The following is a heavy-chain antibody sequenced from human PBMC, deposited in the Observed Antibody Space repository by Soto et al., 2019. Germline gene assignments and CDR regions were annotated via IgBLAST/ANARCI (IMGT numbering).Heavy chain of an antibody. CDR3: ARWNRYGDL. D-gene: IGHD5-18*01. V-gene: IGHV3-23*01. CDR2: MSIGGEKT. J-gene: IGHJ4*02. CDR1: GFSFSDYS. Sequence: EVHVFESGGGLVQPGGSLRLSCAASGFSFSDYSMAWVRQTPEKGLEWVSGMSIGGEKTFYIDSVKGRFIVSRDSSRDTVYFQMNRLRVEDTAVYYCARWNRYGDLWGQGTLVTVSS.